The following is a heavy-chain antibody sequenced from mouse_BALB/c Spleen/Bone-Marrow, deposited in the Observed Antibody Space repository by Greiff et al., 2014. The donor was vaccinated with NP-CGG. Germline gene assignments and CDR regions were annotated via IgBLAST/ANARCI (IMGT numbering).Heavy chain of an antibody. V-gene: IGHV14-3*02. Sequence: VQLKQSGADLVKPGASVKLSCTTSGFNIKGTFMHWVKQRPEQGLEWIGRIDPASGNTEYDPKFQGKATITADTSSNKVSLQLSGLTSEDTAVYYCAHDAPFTYWGQGTLVTVSA. CDR2: IDPASGNT. CDR1: GFNIKGTF. CDR3: AHDAPFTY. D-gene: IGHD2-3*01. J-gene: IGHJ3*01.